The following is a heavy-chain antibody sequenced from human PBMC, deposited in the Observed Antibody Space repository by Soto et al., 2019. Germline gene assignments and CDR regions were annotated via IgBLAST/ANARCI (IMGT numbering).Heavy chain of an antibody. CDR3: ARDLDGLHDDTSGPFPLPG. D-gene: IGHD3-22*01. V-gene: IGHV4-30-4*01. Sequence: SETLSLTCTVSGGSISSDDYYWSWIRQAPGRGQEWIGYIHSSGSIYYNPSLKSRATMSIDTAGNQFSLKVSSVTVADTAVYYCARDLDGLHDDTSGPFPLPGWGQGTLVTVSS. CDR1: GGSISSDDYY. CDR2: IHSSGSI. J-gene: IGHJ1*01.